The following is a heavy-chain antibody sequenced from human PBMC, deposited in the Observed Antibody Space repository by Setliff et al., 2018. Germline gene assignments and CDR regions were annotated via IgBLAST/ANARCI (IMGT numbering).Heavy chain of an antibody. D-gene: IGHD3-3*01. V-gene: IGHV3-66*01. CDR2: LYPNLVT. Sequence: GGSLRLSCAMTGFNVRSSYMNWVRQAPGKGLEWVSVLYPNLVTYYADSVKGRFTISRDNSKNTLYLQMGSLRGEDMAVYYCARDSATQYDFWSGPQYYYYMDVWAKGPRSPSP. CDR3: ARDSATQYDFWSGPQYYYYMDV. J-gene: IGHJ6*03. CDR1: GFNVRSSY.